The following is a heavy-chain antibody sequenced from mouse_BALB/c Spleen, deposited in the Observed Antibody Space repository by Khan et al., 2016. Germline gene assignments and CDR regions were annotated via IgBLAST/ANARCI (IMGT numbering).Heavy chain of an antibody. CDR1: GYSITSDYA. D-gene: IGHD1-1*01. CDR3: ASYYGSSYFDY. Sequence: EVKLLESGPGLVKPSQSLSLTCTVTGYSITSDYAWNWIRQFPGNKLEWMGYISYSGSTSYNPSLKSRISITRDTSKNQFFLQLNSVTTEDTATYYCASYYGSSYFDYWGQGTTLTVSS. CDR2: ISYSGST. V-gene: IGHV3-2*02. J-gene: IGHJ2*01.